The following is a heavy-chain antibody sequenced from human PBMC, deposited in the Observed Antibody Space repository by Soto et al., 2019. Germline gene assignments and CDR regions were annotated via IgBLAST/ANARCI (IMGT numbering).Heavy chain of an antibody. D-gene: IGHD6-19*01. J-gene: IGHJ5*02. CDR2: IIPIFGTA. Sequence: ASVKVSCKASGGTFSSYAISWVRQAPGQGLEWMGGIIPIFGTANYAQKFQGRVTITADKSTSTAYMELSSLRSEDTAVYYCAEAVAGRNWFDPWGQGTLVTVSS. V-gene: IGHV1-69*06. CDR1: GGTFSSYA. CDR3: AEAVAGRNWFDP.